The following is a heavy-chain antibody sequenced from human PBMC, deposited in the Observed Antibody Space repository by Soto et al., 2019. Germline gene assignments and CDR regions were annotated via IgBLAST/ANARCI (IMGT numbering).Heavy chain of an antibody. CDR1: GFTFSNYA. Sequence: EVQLLESGGGLVQPGGSLRLSCAASGFTFSNYAMHWVRQAPGKGLEWVSGITGSAGNTYYADSVKGRFTISRDNSKNTLYLQTNGLRADDTAIYYCAKVPLSLRFYDYWGQGTLVTVSS. J-gene: IGHJ4*02. V-gene: IGHV3-23*01. CDR2: ITGSAGNT. D-gene: IGHD4-17*01. CDR3: AKVPLSLRFYDY.